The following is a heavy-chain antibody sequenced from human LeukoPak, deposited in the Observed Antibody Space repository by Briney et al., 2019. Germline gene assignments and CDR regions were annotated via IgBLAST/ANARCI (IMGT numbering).Heavy chain of an antibody. CDR2: INPSAGTT. D-gene: IGHD6-19*01. CDR3: ARGKSSVWPVGLCMDV. Sequence: ASVKASCKASGYSFTNYYMHWVRQAPGRGVEWMGLINPSAGTTTCAQKYQGRVSVTTDTSTSTVYMDLSSLKSEDTAVYYCARGKSSVWPVGLCMDVWGQGTTVTVSS. J-gene: IGHJ6*02. CDR1: GYSFTNYY. V-gene: IGHV1-46*01.